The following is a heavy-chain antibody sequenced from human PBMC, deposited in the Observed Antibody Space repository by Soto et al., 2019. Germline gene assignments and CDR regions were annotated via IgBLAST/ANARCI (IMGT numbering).Heavy chain of an antibody. V-gene: IGHV3-23*01. D-gene: IGHD7-27*01. CDR3: AKAFWGHGRGGDY. Sequence: GGSLRLSCAASGCTFSSYAMSWVRQAPGKGLEWVSAISGSGGSTYYADSVKGRFTISRDNSKNTLYLKMNSLRAEDTAVDYCAKAFWGHGRGGDYWGQGTLVTVSS. CDR2: ISGSGGST. CDR1: GCTFSSYA. J-gene: IGHJ4*02.